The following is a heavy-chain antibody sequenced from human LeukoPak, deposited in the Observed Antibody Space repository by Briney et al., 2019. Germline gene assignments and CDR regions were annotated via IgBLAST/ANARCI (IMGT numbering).Heavy chain of an antibody. CDR3: AKAAGSIAVAGPDY. J-gene: IGHJ4*02. CDR1: GFTFSSYA. CDR2: ISYDGSNK. D-gene: IGHD6-19*01. Sequence: GRSLRLSCAASGFTFSSYAMHWVRQAPGKGLEWVAVISYDGSNKYYADSVKGRFTISRDNSKNTLYLQMNSLRAEDTALYYCAKAAGSIAVAGPDYWGQGTLVTVSS. V-gene: IGHV3-30*04.